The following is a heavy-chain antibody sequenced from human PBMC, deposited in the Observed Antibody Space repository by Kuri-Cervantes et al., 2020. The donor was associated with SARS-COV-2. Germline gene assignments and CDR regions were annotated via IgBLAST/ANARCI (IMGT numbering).Heavy chain of an antibody. J-gene: IGHJ3*02. CDR2: IIPIFGTA. CDR1: VCTFSSYA. V-gene: IGHV1-69*13. D-gene: IGHD3-22*01. CDR3: ARDRGPQGYYYDSSGYSQNAFDI. Sequence: SVKVSCKASVCTFSSYAISWVRQAPGQGLEWMGGIIPIFGTANYAQKFQGRVTITADESTSTAYMELSSLRSEDTAVYYCARDRGPQGYYYDSSGYSQNAFDIWGQGTMVTVSS.